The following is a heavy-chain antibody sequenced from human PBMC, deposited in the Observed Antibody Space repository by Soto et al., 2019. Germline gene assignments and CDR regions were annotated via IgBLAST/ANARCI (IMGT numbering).Heavy chain of an antibody. J-gene: IGHJ6*02. CDR3: ARDRRSIAARTYHYYGMDV. D-gene: IGHD6-6*01. Sequence: SVKVSCKASGGTFSSYAISWVRQAPGQGLEWMGGIIPIFGTANYAQKFQGRVTITADESTSTAYMELSSLRSEDTAVYYCARDRRSIAARTYHYYGMDVWGQGTTVTVSS. V-gene: IGHV1-69*13. CDR1: GGTFSSYA. CDR2: IIPIFGTA.